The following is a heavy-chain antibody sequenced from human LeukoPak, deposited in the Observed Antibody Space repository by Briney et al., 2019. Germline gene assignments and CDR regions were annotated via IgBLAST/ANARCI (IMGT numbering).Heavy chain of an antibody. D-gene: IGHD3-10*01. V-gene: IGHV4-39*01. CDR3: ARRSGSYPRAFDY. Sequence: PSETLSLTCTVSGGSISSSGYFWDWIRQPPGKGLEWIGSVYYSGSTDYNPSLKSRVTISVDTSKNLFSLKLSSVIAADTAVYYCARRSGSYPRAFDYWGQGTLVTVSS. CDR1: GGSISSSGYF. CDR2: VYYSGST. J-gene: IGHJ4*02.